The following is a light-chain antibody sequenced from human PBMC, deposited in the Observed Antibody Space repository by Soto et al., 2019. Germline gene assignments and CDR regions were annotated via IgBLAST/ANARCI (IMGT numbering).Light chain of an antibody. CDR1: QSVSRSH. Sequence: EIVLTQSPGTLSLSPGERATLSCRASQSVSRSHLAWYQQTPGQAPRLLIYGASSRATVIPARFSGSGSGTDFTLTIRRLEPADFEVYYCHQYGASPETFGQGTKVEIK. J-gene: IGKJ1*01. V-gene: IGKV3-20*01. CDR2: GAS. CDR3: HQYGASPET.